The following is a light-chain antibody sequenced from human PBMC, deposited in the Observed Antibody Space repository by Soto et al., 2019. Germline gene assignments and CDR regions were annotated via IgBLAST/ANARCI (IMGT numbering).Light chain of an antibody. CDR2: HAS. CDR1: QNINTY. J-gene: IGKJ4*01. Sequence: DIQLTQSPSSLSASVGDRVTITCRSSQNINTYLNWYQQRPGEPPKLLIYHASSLKSGVPSRFSGSASGTAFTLTNSSLQPEDFGTYYCQQSSRMPPFGGGTKLDIK. V-gene: IGKV1-39*01. CDR3: QQSSRMPP.